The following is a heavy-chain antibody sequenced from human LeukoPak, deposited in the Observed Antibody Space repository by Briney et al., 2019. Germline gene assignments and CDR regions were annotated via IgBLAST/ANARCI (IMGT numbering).Heavy chain of an antibody. V-gene: IGHV3-33*01. Sequence: GGSLRLSCAASGFTFSSYGMHWVRQAPGKGLERVAVIWYDGSNKNYADSVKGRFTISRDNSKNTLYLQMNSLGAEDTAVYYCARVADYSNSAHADYWGQGTLVTVSS. J-gene: IGHJ4*02. CDR2: IWYDGSNK. CDR3: ARVADYSNSAHADY. CDR1: GFTFSSYG. D-gene: IGHD4-11*01.